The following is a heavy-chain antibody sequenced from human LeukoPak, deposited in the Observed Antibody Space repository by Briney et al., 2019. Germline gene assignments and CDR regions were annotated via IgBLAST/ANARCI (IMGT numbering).Heavy chain of an antibody. D-gene: IGHD6-19*01. CDR1: GFTFSSYA. CDR3: ATGGGSGWAFDY. CDR2: ISYDGSNK. V-gene: IGHV3-30*04. Sequence: GGSLRLSCAASGFTFSSYAMHWVRQAPGKGLEWVAVISYDGSNKYYADSVKGRFTISRDNSKNTLYLQMNSLRAEDTAVYYCATGGGSGWAFDYWGQGTLSPSPQ. J-gene: IGHJ4*02.